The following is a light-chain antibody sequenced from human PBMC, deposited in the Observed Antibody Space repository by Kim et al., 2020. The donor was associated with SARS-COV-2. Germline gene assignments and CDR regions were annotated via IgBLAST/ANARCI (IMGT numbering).Light chain of an antibody. CDR3: NSRDSSGNHWV. CDR1: SLRSYY. V-gene: IGLV3-19*01. J-gene: IGLJ3*02. CDR2: GKN. Sequence: SSELTQDPAVSVALGQTVRITCQGDSLRSYYASWYQQKPGQAPVLVIYGKNNRPSGIPDRFSGSSSGNTASLTITGAQAEDEADYYCNSRDSSGNHWVFGVGTQLTVL.